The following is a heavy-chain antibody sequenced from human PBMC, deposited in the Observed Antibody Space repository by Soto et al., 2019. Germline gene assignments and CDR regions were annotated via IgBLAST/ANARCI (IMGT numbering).Heavy chain of an antibody. CDR2: IYYSGST. D-gene: IGHD5-12*01. Sequence: SETLSLTCTVSGGSISSGGYYWSWIRQHPGKGLEWIGYIYYSGSTYYNPSLKSRVTISVDTSKNQFSLKLSSVTAADTAVYYCARDRSPGGASAFAVATMDAFDIWGQGTMVTVSS. CDR1: GGSISSGGYY. V-gene: IGHV4-31*03. CDR3: ARDRSPGGASAFAVATMDAFDI. J-gene: IGHJ3*02.